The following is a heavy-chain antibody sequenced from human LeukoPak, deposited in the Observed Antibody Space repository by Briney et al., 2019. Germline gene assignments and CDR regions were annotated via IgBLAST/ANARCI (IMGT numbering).Heavy chain of an antibody. Sequence: SETLSLTCTVSGGSISSYHWSWLRKPPGKGLEWIGYIYYSGSTKYNPSLKSRVTISVDTSKNQFSLKLSSVTAADTAVYYCARDRVVVTANDYYYYGMDVWGQGTTVTVSS. CDR3: ARDRVVVTANDYYYYGMDV. CDR2: IYYSGST. D-gene: IGHD2-2*01. J-gene: IGHJ6*02. CDR1: GGSISSYH. V-gene: IGHV4-59*01.